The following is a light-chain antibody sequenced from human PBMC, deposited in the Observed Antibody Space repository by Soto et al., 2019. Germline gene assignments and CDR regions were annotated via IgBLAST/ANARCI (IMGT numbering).Light chain of an antibody. CDR2: DVR. CDR1: NSDVGGYNY. Sequence: QSALTQPRSVSGSPGQSVAISCTGTNSDVGGYNYVSWYQQHPGKAPKLMIYDVRERPSGVPDRFSGSKSGNTASLTISGLQADVEADYYCCSYAGAYTLIFGGGTKLTVL. CDR3: CSYAGAYTLI. V-gene: IGLV2-11*01. J-gene: IGLJ2*01.